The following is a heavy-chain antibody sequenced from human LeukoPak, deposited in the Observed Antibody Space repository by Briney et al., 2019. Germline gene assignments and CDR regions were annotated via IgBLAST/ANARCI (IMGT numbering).Heavy chain of an antibody. Sequence: ASVKVSCKASGYTFTSFGISWVREAPGQGLEWMGWISAYNGNIKSAQKFQGRVTMTTDTSTSTAYMELRSLRSDDTAVFYCVRDLGVDTSMIFFDYWGQGTLVIVSS. CDR2: ISAYNGNI. CDR3: VRDLGVDTSMIFFDY. D-gene: IGHD5-18*01. CDR1: GYTFTSFG. V-gene: IGHV1-18*01. J-gene: IGHJ4*02.